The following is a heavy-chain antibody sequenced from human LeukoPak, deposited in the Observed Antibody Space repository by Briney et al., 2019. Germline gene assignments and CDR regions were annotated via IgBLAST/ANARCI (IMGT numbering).Heavy chain of an antibody. J-gene: IGHJ3*02. V-gene: IGHV3-7*01. D-gene: IGHD3-3*01. CDR2: MNQDGSEN. Sequence: GGSLRLSCEASGVTFVKYWMSWVRQAPGKGPEWVANMNQDGSENYYVDSVKGRFTISRDNAKNSLYLQMNSLRAEDTAVYYCLLEWYDAFDIWGQGTMVTVSS. CDR3: LLEWYDAFDI. CDR1: GVTFVKYW.